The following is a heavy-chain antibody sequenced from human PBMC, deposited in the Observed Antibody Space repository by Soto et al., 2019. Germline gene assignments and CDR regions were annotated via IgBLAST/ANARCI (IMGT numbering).Heavy chain of an antibody. CDR1: GFTFSSYS. Sequence: PGGSLRLSCAASGFTFSSYSMNWVRQAPGKGLEWVSSISSSSSYIYYADSVKGRFTISRDNAKNSLYLQMNSLRAEDTAVYYCARVWYGSSTSCPWAAFDIWGQGTMVTV. CDR3: ARVWYGSSTSCPWAAFDI. D-gene: IGHD2-2*01. J-gene: IGHJ3*02. V-gene: IGHV3-21*01. CDR2: ISSSSSYI.